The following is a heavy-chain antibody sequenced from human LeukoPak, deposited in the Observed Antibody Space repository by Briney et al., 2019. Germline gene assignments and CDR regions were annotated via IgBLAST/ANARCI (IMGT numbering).Heavy chain of an antibody. Sequence: GASVKVSCKASGYTFTSYGISWVRQATGQGLEWMGWMNPNSGNTGYAQKFQGRVTMTRNTSISTAYMELSSLRSEDTAVYYCARVPISSSWYDYYYMDVWGKGTTVTISS. V-gene: IGHV1-8*02. CDR2: MNPNSGNT. D-gene: IGHD6-13*01. CDR1: GYTFTSYG. CDR3: ARVPISSSWYDYYYMDV. J-gene: IGHJ6*03.